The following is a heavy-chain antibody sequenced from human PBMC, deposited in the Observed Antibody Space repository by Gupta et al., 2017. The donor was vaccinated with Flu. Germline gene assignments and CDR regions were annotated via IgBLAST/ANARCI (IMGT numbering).Heavy chain of an antibody. D-gene: IGHD6-19*01. J-gene: IGHJ4*02. V-gene: IGHV3-9*01. CDR2: ISWNSGSI. CDR3: AKDPSSGWYWGFDY. Sequence: QAPGKGLEWVSGISWNSGSIGYADSVKGRFTISRDNAKNSLYLQMNSLRAEDTALYYCAKDPSSGWYWGFDYWGQGTLVTVSS.